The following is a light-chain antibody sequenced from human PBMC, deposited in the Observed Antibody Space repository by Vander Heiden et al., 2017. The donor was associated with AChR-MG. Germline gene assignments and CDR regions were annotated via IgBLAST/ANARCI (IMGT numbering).Light chain of an antibody. V-gene: IGKV2D-29*02. J-gene: IGKJ4*01. CDR2: EVS. CDR3: RQSIRFPLT. Sequence: VMTQTPLSLSVTPGQPASISCKSSQSLLDRDGKSQLYWYVQKSGQSPQLLIYEVSNRFSGVAHRFSGSGSGTDFTLEISRVEAEDVGVYYCRQSIRFPLTFGGGTKVDLK. CDR1: QSLLDRDGKSQ.